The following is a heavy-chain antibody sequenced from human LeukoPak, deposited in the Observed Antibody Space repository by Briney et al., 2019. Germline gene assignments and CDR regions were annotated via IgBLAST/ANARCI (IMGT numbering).Heavy chain of an antibody. Sequence: ALGSVTRQIGSRTIANYGTCWVRQSHAQVNEWIGWISAYNGNTNYAQKLQGRVTMTTDTSTSTAYMELRSLRSDDTAVYYCARDRSGYGNEDRFDDWGQGTLVTVSS. V-gene: IGHV1-18*01. CDR2: ISAYNGNT. J-gene: IGHJ4*02. CDR3: ARDRSGYGNEDRFDD. CDR1: SRTIANYG. D-gene: IGHD5-12*01.